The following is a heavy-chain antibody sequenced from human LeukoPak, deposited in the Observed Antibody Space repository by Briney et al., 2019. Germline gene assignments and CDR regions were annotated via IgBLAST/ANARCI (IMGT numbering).Heavy chain of an antibody. D-gene: IGHD5-24*01. CDR2: IYYSGST. CDR1: GGSISSSSYY. Sequence: SETLSLTCTVSGGSISSSSYYWGWIRQPPGKGLEWIGSIYYSGSTYYNPSLKSRVTISVDTSKNQFSLKLRSVTAADTAVYYCARQLVASIRVWGQGFLVTVSS. V-gene: IGHV4-39*01. CDR3: ARQLVASIRV. J-gene: IGHJ4*02.